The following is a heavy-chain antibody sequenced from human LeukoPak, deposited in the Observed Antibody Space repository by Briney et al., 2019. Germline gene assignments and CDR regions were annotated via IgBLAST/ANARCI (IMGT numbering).Heavy chain of an antibody. CDR3: ARDYRRASGTYDY. J-gene: IGHJ4*02. CDR2: ISSSSSYI. V-gene: IGHV3-21*01. Sequence: GGSLRLSCAASGFTISSDALTWVRQAPGKGLEWVSSISSSSSYIYYADSVKGRFTISRDNAKNSLYLQMNSLRAEDTAVYYCARDYRRASGTYDYWGQGTLVTVSS. CDR1: GFTISSDA. D-gene: IGHD1-26*01.